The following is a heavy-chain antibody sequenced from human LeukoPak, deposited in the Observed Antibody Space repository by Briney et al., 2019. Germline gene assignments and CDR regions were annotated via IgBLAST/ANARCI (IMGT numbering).Heavy chain of an antibody. D-gene: IGHD1-26*01. CDR1: VFTFSNYA. CDR2: IDGPTDTT. CDR3: TTWVGAHFDF. Sequence: PGGSLRPSCAASVFTFSNYAMSCVRQAPGKGLRWVSTIDGPTDTTHYADSVMGRFTISRDNSKNTLYLQVNSLRAEDTAVYFCTTWVGAHFDFWGQGTLVTVSS. J-gene: IGHJ4*02. V-gene: IGHV3-23*01.